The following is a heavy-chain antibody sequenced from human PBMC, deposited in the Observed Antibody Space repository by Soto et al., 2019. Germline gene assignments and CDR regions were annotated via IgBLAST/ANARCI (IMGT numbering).Heavy chain of an antibody. J-gene: IGHJ5*02. CDR2: TYYRSNWYN. CDR3: ARVAVAGNNNWFDP. Sequence: QVQLQQSGPGLVKPSQTLSLTCAISGDSVSSNSAAWNWIRQSPSRGLEWLGRTYYRSNWYNDYAVSVKSRITINPDTSKNQFFLKLNSVTPEDTAVYYCARVAVAGNNNWFDPWGQGTLVTVSS. CDR1: GDSVSSNSAA. D-gene: IGHD6-19*01. V-gene: IGHV6-1*01.